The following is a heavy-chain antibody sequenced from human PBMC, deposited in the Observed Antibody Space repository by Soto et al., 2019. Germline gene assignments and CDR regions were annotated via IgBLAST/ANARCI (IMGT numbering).Heavy chain of an antibody. CDR3: ARRLYYDSSGFEGGGMDV. CDR2: IYYSGST. V-gene: IGHV4-39*01. D-gene: IGHD3-22*01. J-gene: IGHJ6*02. Sequence: SETLSLTCTVSGGSISSSSYYWGWIRQPPGKELEWIGSIYYSGSTYYNQSLNSRVTISVDTSKNHFSLKLSSVTAADTAVYYCARRLYYDSSGFEGGGMDVWGQGTTVT. CDR1: GGSISSSSYY.